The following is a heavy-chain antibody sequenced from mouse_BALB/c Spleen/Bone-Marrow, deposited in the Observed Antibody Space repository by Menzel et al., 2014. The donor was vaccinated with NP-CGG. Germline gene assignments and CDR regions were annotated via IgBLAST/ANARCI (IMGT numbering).Heavy chain of an antibody. CDR2: IRSNANNHAA. V-gene: IGHV6-6*01. J-gene: IGHJ3*01. CDR1: GFTFSDAW. CDR3: TPNWAWFAY. Sequence: EVMLVESGGGLVQPGGSMKLSCAASGFTFSDAWMDWVRQYPEKGLEWVAEIRSNANNHAAYYAETVKGRFTISRDDSKSSVYLQMNSLRAEDTCIYYCTPNWAWFAYWGQGTLVTVSA. D-gene: IGHD4-1*02.